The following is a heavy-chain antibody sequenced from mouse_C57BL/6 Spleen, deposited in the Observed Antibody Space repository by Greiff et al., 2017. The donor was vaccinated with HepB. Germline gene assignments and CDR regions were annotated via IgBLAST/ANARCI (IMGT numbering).Heavy chain of an antibody. Sequence: VQLQQSGAELVRPGTSVKVSCKASGYAFTNYLIEWVKQRPGQGLEWIGVINPGSGGTNYNEKFKGKATLTAEKASSTGYMQISSLTSEDSAVYFCARGPPFYAMDYWGQGTSVTVSS. CDR3: ARGPPFYAMDY. V-gene: IGHV1-54*01. CDR2: INPGSGGT. CDR1: GYAFTNYL. J-gene: IGHJ4*01.